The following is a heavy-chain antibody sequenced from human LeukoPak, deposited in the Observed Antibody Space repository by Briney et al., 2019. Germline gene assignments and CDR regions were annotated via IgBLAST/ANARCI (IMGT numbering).Heavy chain of an antibody. CDR1: GFTFSGYA. CDR3: ATRQDIVVVVAASSYAFDI. D-gene: IGHD2-15*01. Sequence: GGSLRLSCAASGFTFSGYAMSWVRQAPGKGLEWVSGISGSGGSTYSADSVKGRFTISRDNSMNTVYLQMNSLRAEDTAVYYCATRQDIVVVVAASSYAFDIWGQGTMVTVSS. V-gene: IGHV3-23*01. J-gene: IGHJ3*02. CDR2: ISGSGGST.